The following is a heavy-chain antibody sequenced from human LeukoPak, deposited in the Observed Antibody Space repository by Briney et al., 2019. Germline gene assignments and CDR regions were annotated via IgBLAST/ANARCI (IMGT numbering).Heavy chain of an antibody. CDR2: IFYTGST. D-gene: IGHD2-15*01. V-gene: IGHV4-31*03. CDR1: GASISSGGYY. J-gene: IGHJ4*02. CDR3: ARVGYCSGGSCPAPYFDY. Sequence: SQTLSLTCTVSGASISSGGYYWIWIRQHPGKGLEWIGYIFYTGSTYYNPSLKSRLTISVDTSKNQFSLKLSSVTAADTAVYYCARVGYCSGGSCPAPYFDYWGQGTLVTVSS.